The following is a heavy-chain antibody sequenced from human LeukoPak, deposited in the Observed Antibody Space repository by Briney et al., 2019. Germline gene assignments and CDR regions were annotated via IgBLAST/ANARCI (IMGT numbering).Heavy chain of an antibody. CDR2: IYYSGST. Sequence: SQTLSLTCTVSGGSISSGGYYWSWIRQHPGKGLQGIGDIYYSGSTYYHPSLKIRVTISVDKSKNPFSLRLSSVTAADTAVYYCARGHYYYGSGSTYGMDVWGQGTTVTVSS. D-gene: IGHD3-10*01. J-gene: IGHJ6*02. CDR3: ARGHYYYGSGSTYGMDV. V-gene: IGHV4-31*03. CDR1: GGSISSGGYY.